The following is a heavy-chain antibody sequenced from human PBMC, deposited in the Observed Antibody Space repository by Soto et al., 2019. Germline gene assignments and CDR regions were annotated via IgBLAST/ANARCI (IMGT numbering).Heavy chain of an antibody. J-gene: IGHJ5*02. CDR1: GGSISSYY. D-gene: IGHD5-12*01. V-gene: IGHV4-59*12. CDR3: ARYGRDGYTWGSWFDP. Sequence: PSETLSLTCSVSGGSISSYYWSWIRQSPRRGLEWIGNIYYSVSTNFNPSFKSRVTISVDRPKNQLSLKVSSVTAADTAVYYCARYGRDGYTWGSWFDPWGQGTLVTVSS. CDR2: IYYSVST.